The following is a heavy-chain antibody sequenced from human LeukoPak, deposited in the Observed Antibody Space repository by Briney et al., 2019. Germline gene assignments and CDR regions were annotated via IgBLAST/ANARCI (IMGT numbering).Heavy chain of an antibody. CDR3: AGVTGYLFY. J-gene: IGHJ4*02. CDR2: IDTDGSST. Sequence: GGSLRLSCAASGFTFSSYEMNWVRQAPGKGLVWVSRIDTDGSSTSYADSVKGRFTISRDNAKNTLYLQMNSLRADDTAVYYCAGVTGYLFYWGQGTLVTVSS. CDR1: GFTFSSYE. V-gene: IGHV3-74*01. D-gene: IGHD3-9*01.